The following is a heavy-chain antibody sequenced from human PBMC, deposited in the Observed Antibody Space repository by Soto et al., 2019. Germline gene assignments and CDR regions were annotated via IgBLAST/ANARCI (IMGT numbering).Heavy chain of an antibody. D-gene: IGHD6-13*01. V-gene: IGHV3-33*01. Sequence: PGGFLRLSCAASGFTFSSYGMHWVRQAPGKGLEWVAVIWYDGSNKYYADSVKGRFTISRDNSKNTLYLQMNSLRAEDTAVYYCARRVAAAGQTDYWGQGTLVNVSS. CDR1: GFTFSSYG. J-gene: IGHJ4*02. CDR3: ARRVAAAGQTDY. CDR2: IWYDGSNK.